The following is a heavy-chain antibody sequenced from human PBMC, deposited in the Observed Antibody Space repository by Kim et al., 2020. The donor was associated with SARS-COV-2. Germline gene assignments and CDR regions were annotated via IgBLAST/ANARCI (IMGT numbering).Heavy chain of an antibody. CDR2: ISSSSSYI. CDR3: ARARLHYCSSTSCARSSYYYYGMDV. D-gene: IGHD2-2*01. J-gene: IGHJ6*02. Sequence: GGSLRLSCAASGFTFSSYSMNWVRQAPGKGLEWVSSISSSSSYIYYADSVKGRFTISRDNAKNSLYLQMNSLRAEDTAVYYCARARLHYCSSTSCARSSYYYYGMDVWGQGTTVTVSS. V-gene: IGHV3-21*01. CDR1: GFTFSSYS.